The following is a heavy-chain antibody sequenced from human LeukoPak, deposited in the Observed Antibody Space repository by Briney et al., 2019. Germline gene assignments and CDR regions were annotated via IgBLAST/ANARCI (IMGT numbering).Heavy chain of an antibody. V-gene: IGHV3-48*04. CDR1: GFTFSSYS. CDR3: ARGTPFTIFGVVILDY. CDR2: IGAAGSTI. D-gene: IGHD3-3*01. Sequence: PGGSLRLSCAASGFTFSSYSMNWVRQAPGKGLEWVSYIGAAGSTIYYADSVKGRFTISRDNAKNSLYLQMNSLRAEDTAVYYCARGTPFTIFGVVILDYWGQGTLVTVSS. J-gene: IGHJ4*02.